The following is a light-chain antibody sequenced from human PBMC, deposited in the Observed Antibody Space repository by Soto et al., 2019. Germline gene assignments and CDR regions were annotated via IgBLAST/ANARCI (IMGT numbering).Light chain of an antibody. Sequence: EIVLTQSPGTLSLSPGERATLSCRASQSVSSSYVAWYQQKPGPAPRPLFYGASSRAICIPDRFSGSGSGTDFPLTISRLEPEDFALYYCQQYSSSPWTFGQGTKVEIK. CDR2: GAS. J-gene: IGKJ1*01. CDR3: QQYSSSPWT. V-gene: IGKV3-20*01. CDR1: QSVSSSY.